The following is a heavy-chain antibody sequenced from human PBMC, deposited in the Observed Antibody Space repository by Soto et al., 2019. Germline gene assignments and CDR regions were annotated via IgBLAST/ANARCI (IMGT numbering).Heavy chain of an antibody. D-gene: IGHD4-4*01. CDR1: GFTVSSNY. J-gene: IGHJ6*03. CDR2: IYSGGST. V-gene: IGHV3-66*04. Sequence: PGGSLRLSCAASGFTVSSNYMSWVRQAPGKGLEWVSVIYSGGSTYYADSVKGRFTISRDNSKNTLYLQMNSLRAEDTAVYYCARLTTVTNYYYYYYMDVWGKGTTVTVSS. CDR3: ARLTTVTNYYYYYYMDV.